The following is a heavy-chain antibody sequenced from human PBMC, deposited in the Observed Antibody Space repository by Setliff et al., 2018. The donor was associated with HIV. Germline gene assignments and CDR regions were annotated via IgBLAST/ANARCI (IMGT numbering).Heavy chain of an antibody. CDR2: ISSTSSYT. CDR3: ATSGYRGYDPDY. J-gene: IGHJ4*02. V-gene: IGHV3-11*03. CDR1: GFTFSDYY. Sequence: PGGSLRLSCAASGFTFSDYYMPWIRQAPGKGLEWVSYISSTSSYTNYADSVKGRFTISRDNAKNSLYLQMTSLRAEDTAVYSFATSGYRGYDPDYWGPGTLVTVSS. D-gene: IGHD5-12*01.